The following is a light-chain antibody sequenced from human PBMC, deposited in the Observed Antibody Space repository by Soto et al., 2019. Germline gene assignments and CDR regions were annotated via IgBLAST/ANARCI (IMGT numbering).Light chain of an antibody. J-gene: IGKJ1*01. CDR3: QQYNSYLVT. V-gene: IGKV1-5*03. Sequence: DIQMTQSPSTLSASVGDRVTITFRASQSISSWLAWYQQKPGKAPKLLIYKASSLESGVPSRFSGSGSGTEFTLTISSLQPDDFATYYCQQYNSYLVTFGQGTKVDIK. CDR1: QSISSW. CDR2: KAS.